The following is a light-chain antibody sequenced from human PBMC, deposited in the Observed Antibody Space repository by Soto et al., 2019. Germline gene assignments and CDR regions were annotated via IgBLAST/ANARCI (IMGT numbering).Light chain of an antibody. CDR1: QSISGT. J-gene: IGKJ1*01. CDR2: GAS. CDR3: QQYNNWPWT. Sequence: EMGMTQAPATLSVSPLGRSTLSFISSQSISGTLAWYQQKPGQAPRLLIYGASTRATSFPARFSGSGSGTDFTLTISSLQSEDFAVYYCQQYNNWPWTFGQGTKV. V-gene: IGKV3-15*01.